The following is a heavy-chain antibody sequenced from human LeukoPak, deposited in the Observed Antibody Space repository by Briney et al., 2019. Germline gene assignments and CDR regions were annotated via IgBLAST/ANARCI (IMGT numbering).Heavy chain of an antibody. CDR2: IYYSGST. V-gene: IGHV4-59*01. CDR1: GGSISSYY. CDR3: ARGGNYGSGSYYYGDWFDP. J-gene: IGHJ5*02. Sequence: SETLSLTCTVSGGSISSYYWSWIRQPPGKGLEWIGYIYYSGSTNYNPSLKSRVTISVDTSKNQFSLKLSSVTAADTAVYYCARGGNYGSGSYYYGDWFDPWGQGTLVTASS. D-gene: IGHD3-10*01.